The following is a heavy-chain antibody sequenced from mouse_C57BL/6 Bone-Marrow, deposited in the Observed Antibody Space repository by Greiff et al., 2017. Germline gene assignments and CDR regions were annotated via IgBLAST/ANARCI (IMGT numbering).Heavy chain of an antibody. CDR2: IYPGSGST. V-gene: IGHV1-55*01. J-gene: IGHJ4*01. CDR3: ACYDGYSYYYAMDY. D-gene: IGHD2-3*01. Sequence: VKLQQSGAELVKPGASVKMSCKASGYTFTSYWITWVKQRPGQGLEWIGDIYPGSGSTNYNEKFKSKATLTVDTSSSTAYMQLSSLTSEDSAVYYCACYDGYSYYYAMDYWGQGTSVTVSS. CDR1: GYTFTSYW.